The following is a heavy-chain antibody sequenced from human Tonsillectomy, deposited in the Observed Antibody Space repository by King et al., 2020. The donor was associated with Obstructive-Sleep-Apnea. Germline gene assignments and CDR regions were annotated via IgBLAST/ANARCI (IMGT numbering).Heavy chain of an antibody. CDR1: GFTFDDYA. D-gene: IGHD3-10*01. V-gene: IGHV3-9*01. CDR2: ISWNSGII. J-gene: IGHJ4*02. Sequence: VQLVESGGGLVQPGRSLRLSCAASGFTFDDYAMHWVRQAPGKGLECVSSISWNSGIIDYADSVKGRFTISRDNAKNSLYLQMNGLRAEDTALYYCAKAGPDSGSYSHYYFDYWGQGTRVSVSS. CDR3: AKAGPDSGSYSHYYFDY.